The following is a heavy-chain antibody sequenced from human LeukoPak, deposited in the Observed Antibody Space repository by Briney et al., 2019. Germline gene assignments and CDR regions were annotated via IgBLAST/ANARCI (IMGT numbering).Heavy chain of an antibody. J-gene: IGHJ5*02. Sequence: PGGSLRLSCAASGFTFSTYWMAWVRQAPGKGLEWVANIKYDGSEKYYVDSVKGRFTISRDNAKNSLYLQMNSLRDEDTAVYYCARDLVIEPAGDWFDPWGQGTLVIVSS. D-gene: IGHD2-2*01. CDR3: ARDLVIEPAGDWFDP. CDR2: IKYDGSEK. CDR1: GFTFSTYW. V-gene: IGHV3-7*01.